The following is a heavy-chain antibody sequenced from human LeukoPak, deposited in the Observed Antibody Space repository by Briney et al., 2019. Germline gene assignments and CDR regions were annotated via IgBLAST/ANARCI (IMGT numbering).Heavy chain of an antibody. J-gene: IGHJ4*02. Sequence: SETLSLTCTVSGGSTRTYYWSWIRQSPGKGLEWIGYVYHSGSTNYNPSLRSRATISVDTSENQFSLRLISVTAADTAMYYCARSIPTFGTAVPGYHFFDFWGQGTLVTVSS. CDR1: GGSTRTYY. CDR2: VYHSGST. D-gene: IGHD6-19*01. CDR3: ARSIPTFGTAVPGYHFFDF. V-gene: IGHV4-59*08.